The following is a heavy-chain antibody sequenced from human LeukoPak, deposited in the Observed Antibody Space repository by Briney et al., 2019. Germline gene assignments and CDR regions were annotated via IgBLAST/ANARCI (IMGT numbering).Heavy chain of an antibody. Sequence: PSETLSLTCTVSGGSLSSSYWSWIRQPPGQGLEWIGYIYYTGNSNYNPSLKSRVTISAATSKKQISLELRSVTAADTAVYYCARHGNNWNYGNWFDPWGQGTLVTVSS. D-gene: IGHD1-7*01. CDR2: IYYTGNS. CDR1: GGSLSSSY. CDR3: ARHGNNWNYGNWFDP. V-gene: IGHV4-59*08. J-gene: IGHJ5*02.